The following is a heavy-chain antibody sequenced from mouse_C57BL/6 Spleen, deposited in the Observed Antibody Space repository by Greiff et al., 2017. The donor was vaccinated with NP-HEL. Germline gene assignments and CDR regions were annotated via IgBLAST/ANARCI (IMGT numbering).Heavy chain of an antibody. CDR3: TMGPYSPWFAY. Sequence: EVQLVESGGGLVKPGGSLKLSCAASGFTFSDYGMHWVRQAPEKGLEWVAYISSGSSTIYYADTVKGRFTISRDNAKNTLFLQMTSLRSEDTAMYYCTMGPYSPWFAYWGQGTLVTVSA. J-gene: IGHJ3*01. CDR1: GFTFSDYG. D-gene: IGHD2-12*01. CDR2: ISSGSSTI. V-gene: IGHV5-17*01.